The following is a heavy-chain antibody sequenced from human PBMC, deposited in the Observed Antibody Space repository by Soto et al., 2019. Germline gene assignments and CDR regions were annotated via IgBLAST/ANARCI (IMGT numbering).Heavy chain of an antibody. CDR2: MSSSGSTT. V-gene: IGHV3-11*01. D-gene: IGHD1-26*01. CDR3: ARNSGTETLDY. CDR1: GFTFSDYY. Sequence: PGGSLRLSCAASGFTFSDYYMSWIRQAPGKGLEWVSYMSSSGSTTYYADSVKGRFAISRDNAKNSLYLQMNSLSAEDTAVYYCARNSGTETLDYWGQGSLVTVSS. J-gene: IGHJ4*02.